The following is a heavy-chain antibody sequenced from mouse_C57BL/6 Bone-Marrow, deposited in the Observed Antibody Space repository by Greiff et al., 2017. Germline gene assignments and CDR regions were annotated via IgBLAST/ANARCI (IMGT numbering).Heavy chain of an antibody. D-gene: IGHD1-1*01. CDR2: IPPNSGST. J-gene: IGHJ1*03. CDR1: GYTFTSYW. Sequence: QVQLQQPGAELVKPGASVKLSCKASGYTFTSYWMHWVKQRPGQGLEWIGMIPPNSGSTNYNEKFKSKATLTVDKSSSTAYMQLSSLTSEDSAVYYCARSSSTVVATDWYFDVWGTGTTVTVSS. V-gene: IGHV1-64*01. CDR3: ARSSSTVVATDWYFDV.